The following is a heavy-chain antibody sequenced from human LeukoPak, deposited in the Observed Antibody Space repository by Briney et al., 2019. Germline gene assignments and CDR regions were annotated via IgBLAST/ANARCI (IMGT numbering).Heavy chain of an antibody. V-gene: IGHV3-23*01. CDR1: GFAFSEYA. Sequence: GGSLRLSCAASGFAFSEYAMSWVRQAPGKGLEWVSVISGSGGNTNYADSVKGRFTISRDNSKNTLHLQMNSLRAEDTAVYYCARGSLTDAFDIWGQGTMVTVSS. J-gene: IGHJ3*02. CDR3: ARGSLTDAFDI. CDR2: ISGSGGNT.